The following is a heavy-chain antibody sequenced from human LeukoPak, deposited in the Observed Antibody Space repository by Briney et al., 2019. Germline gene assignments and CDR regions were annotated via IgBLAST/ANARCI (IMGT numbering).Heavy chain of an antibody. V-gene: IGHV3-64*01. CDR1: GFTFSSYA. Sequence: GSLRLSCAASGFTFSSYAMHWVRQAPGKGLEYVSAISSNGGSTYYANSVKGRFTISRDNSKNTLYLQMGSLRAEDMAVYYCASLGGSSSWYFVNYWGQGTLVTVSS. J-gene: IGHJ4*02. D-gene: IGHD6-13*01. CDR2: ISSNGGST. CDR3: ASLGGSSSWYFVNY.